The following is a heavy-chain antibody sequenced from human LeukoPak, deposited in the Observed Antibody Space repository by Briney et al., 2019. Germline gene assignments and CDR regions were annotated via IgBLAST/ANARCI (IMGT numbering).Heavy chain of an antibody. CDR1: GFTFSSCA. V-gene: IGHV3-30-3*01. Sequence: PGGSLRLSCAGSGFTFSSCAMHWVRQAPGKGLEWVAVISYDGSDKYYADSVKGRFTISRDNSQNTLYLQMNSLRAEDTAVYYCARETYGSGKWYFDLWGRGTLVTVSS. J-gene: IGHJ2*01. D-gene: IGHD3-10*01. CDR2: ISYDGSDK. CDR3: ARETYGSGKWYFDL.